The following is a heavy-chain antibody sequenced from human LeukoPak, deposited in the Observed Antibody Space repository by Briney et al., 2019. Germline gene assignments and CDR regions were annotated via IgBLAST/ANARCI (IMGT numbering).Heavy chain of an antibody. J-gene: IGHJ4*02. Sequence: GGSLRLSCAASGFTFSSYAMSWVRQAPGKGLEWVGFIRSKAYGGTTEYAASVKGRFTISRDDSKSIAYLQMNSLKTEDTAVYYCTAHLTYYDSSGYYSDWGQGTLVTVSS. V-gene: IGHV3-49*04. D-gene: IGHD3-22*01. CDR2: IRSKAYGGTT. CDR3: TAHLTYYDSSGYYSD. CDR1: GFTFSSYA.